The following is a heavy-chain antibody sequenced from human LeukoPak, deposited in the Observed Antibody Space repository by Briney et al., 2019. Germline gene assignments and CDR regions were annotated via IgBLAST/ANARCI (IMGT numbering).Heavy chain of an antibody. CDR3: AKDFDPDDNYDSSGKGILSDAFDI. CDR1: GFTFSSYA. CDR2: ISGSGGST. D-gene: IGHD3-22*01. Sequence: GGSLRLSCAASGFTFSSYAMSWVRQAPGKGLEWVSAISGSGGSTYYADSVKGRFTIYRDNSKNTLYLQMNSLRAEDTAVYYCAKDFDPDDNYDSSGKGILSDAFDIWGQGTMVTVSS. J-gene: IGHJ3*02. V-gene: IGHV3-23*01.